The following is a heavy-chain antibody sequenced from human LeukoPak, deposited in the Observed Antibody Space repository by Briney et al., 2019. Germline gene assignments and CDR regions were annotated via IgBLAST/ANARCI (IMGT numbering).Heavy chain of an antibody. CDR2: FDPEDGET. Sequence: ASVKVSCKVSGYTLTELSMHWVRQAPGKGLEWMGGFDPEDGETIYAQKFQGRVTMTEDTSTDTAYMELSSLRSEDTAVYYCASTTVTPRHYYYYYGMDVWGQGTTATVSS. CDR1: GYTLTELS. D-gene: IGHD4-11*01. J-gene: IGHJ6*02. CDR3: ASTTVTPRHYYYYYGMDV. V-gene: IGHV1-24*01.